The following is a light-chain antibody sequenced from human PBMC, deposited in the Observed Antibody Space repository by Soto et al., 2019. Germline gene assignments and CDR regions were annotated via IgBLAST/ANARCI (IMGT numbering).Light chain of an antibody. CDR2: AAS. V-gene: IGKV1-39*01. CDR1: QSISSY. CDR3: QQSYSTLIT. J-gene: IGKJ5*01. Sequence: DIQMTQSPSSLSASVGERVTITCQASQSISSYLNWYQQKPGKAPKLLIYAASSLQSGVPSRFSGSGSGTDFTLTISSLQPEDFATYYCQQSYSTLITFGQGTRLDIK.